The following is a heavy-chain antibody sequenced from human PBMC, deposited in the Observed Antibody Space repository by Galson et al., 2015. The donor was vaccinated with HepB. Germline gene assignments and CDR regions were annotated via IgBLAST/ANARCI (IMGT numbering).Heavy chain of an antibody. Sequence: SLRLSCAASGFTFSSYSMNWVRQAPGKGLEWVSSISSSSSYIYYADSVKGRFTISRDNAKNSLYLQMNSLRAEDTAVYYCARDGGNIAVAGLEGYFDLWGRGTLVTVSS. D-gene: IGHD6-19*01. CDR2: ISSSSSYI. V-gene: IGHV3-21*01. J-gene: IGHJ2*01. CDR3: ARDGGNIAVAGLEGYFDL. CDR1: GFTFSSYS.